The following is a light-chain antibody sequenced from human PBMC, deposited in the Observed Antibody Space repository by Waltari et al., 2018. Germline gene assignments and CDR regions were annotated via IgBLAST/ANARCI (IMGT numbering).Light chain of an antibody. CDR1: DIGSKN. J-gene: IGLJ3*02. Sequence: SFVLTQPPSVSVAPGKTAKITFGGNDIGSKNVHWYQQKPGQAPVVVVYYVTDRPSGIPERVSGSTSGNTATLTINRVEAGDEADYFCQVWDSSSDPVVFGGGTKLTVL. CDR2: YVT. CDR3: QVWDSSSDPVV. V-gene: IGLV3-21*04.